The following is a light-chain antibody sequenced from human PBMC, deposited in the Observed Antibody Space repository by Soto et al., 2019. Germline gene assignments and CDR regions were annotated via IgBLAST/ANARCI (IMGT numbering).Light chain of an antibody. V-gene: IGLV2-11*01. CDR1: NSDVGGYNY. CDR2: GVS. Sequence: QSALTQPRSVSGSPGQSVTISCTGTNSDVGGYNYVSWYQQYPGKAPKLMISGVSERPSGVPDRLSGSKSGNTASLTISGLQAEDEADYYCCSYVDTDTWVFGGGTKLPVL. CDR3: CSYVDTDTWV. J-gene: IGLJ3*02.